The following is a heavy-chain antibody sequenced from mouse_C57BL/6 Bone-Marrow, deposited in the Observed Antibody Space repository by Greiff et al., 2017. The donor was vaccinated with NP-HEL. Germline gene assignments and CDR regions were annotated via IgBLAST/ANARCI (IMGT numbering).Heavy chain of an antibody. J-gene: IGHJ2*01. V-gene: IGHV1-50*01. Sequence: VQLQQPGAELVKPGASVKLSCKASGYTFTSYWMQWVKQRPGQGLEWIGEIDPSDSYTNYNQKFKGKATFTVDTSSSTAYMQLSSLTSEDSAVYYCARITTVVATGDYWGQGTTLTVSS. D-gene: IGHD1-1*01. CDR2: IDPSDSYT. CDR3: ARITTVVATGDY. CDR1: GYTFTSYW.